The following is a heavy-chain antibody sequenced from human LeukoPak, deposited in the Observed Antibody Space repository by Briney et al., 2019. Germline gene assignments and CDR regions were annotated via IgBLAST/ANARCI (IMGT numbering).Heavy chain of an antibody. V-gene: IGHV3-23*01. CDR1: GFTFSNYA. Sequence: GGSLRLSCAASGFTFSNYAMNWVRQAPGKGLEWVSVIRGSGGSTYYADSVKGRFTISRDNYKNTLYLQMNSLRAEDTAVYYCAKAMSGIYDSSAYLGQGTLVTVSS. CDR2: IRGSGGST. D-gene: IGHD3-22*01. CDR3: AKAMSGIYDSSAY. J-gene: IGHJ4*02.